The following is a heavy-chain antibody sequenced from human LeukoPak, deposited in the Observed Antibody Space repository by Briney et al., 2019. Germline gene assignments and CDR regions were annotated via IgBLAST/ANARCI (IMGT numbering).Heavy chain of an antibody. CDR3: AREVTSFYWYFDL. D-gene: IGHD3-16*02. CDR1: GGSISHYY. J-gene: IGHJ2*01. V-gene: IGHV4-4*07. CDR2: IYSSGST. Sequence: SETLSLTCTVSGGSISHYYWSWIRQPAGKGLEWIGRIYSSGSTKYDPSLESRLTMSVDTSKNELSLKLSSVTAADTAVYYCAREVTSFYWYFDLWGRGALVTVSS.